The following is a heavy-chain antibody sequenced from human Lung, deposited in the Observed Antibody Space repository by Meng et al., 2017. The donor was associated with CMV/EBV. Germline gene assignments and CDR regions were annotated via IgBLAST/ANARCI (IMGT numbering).Heavy chain of an antibody. CDR3: AKETGPSSGGYYYFGVDV. V-gene: IGHV3-30*02. CDR1: GFTFSSYG. Sequence: GGSLRLXCAASGFTFSSYGMHWVRQAPGKGLEGVAFIRYDGKNEYYADSVMGRFSISRDDSKNTLYLQMNSLRPEDTAVYYCAKETGPSSGGYYYFGVDVXGQGXTVTVSS. J-gene: IGHJ6*02. D-gene: IGHD3/OR15-3a*01. CDR2: IRYDGKNE.